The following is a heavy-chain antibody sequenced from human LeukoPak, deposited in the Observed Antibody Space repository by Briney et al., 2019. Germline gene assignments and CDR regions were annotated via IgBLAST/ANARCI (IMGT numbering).Heavy chain of an antibody. J-gene: IGHJ5*02. V-gene: IGHV4-4*09. CDR1: GGSISSYY. Sequence: SETLSLTCTVSGGSISSYYWSWIRQPPGKGLEWIGYIYTSGSTNYNPSLKSRATISVDTSKNQFSLKLSSVTAADTAVYYCASSGRDIALFDPWGQGTLVTVSS. CDR2: IYTSGST. D-gene: IGHD5-12*01. CDR3: ASSGRDIALFDP.